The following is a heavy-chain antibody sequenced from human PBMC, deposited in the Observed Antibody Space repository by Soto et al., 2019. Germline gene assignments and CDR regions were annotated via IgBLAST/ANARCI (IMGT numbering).Heavy chain of an antibody. V-gene: IGHV3-33*06. D-gene: IGHD2-21*02. J-gene: IGHJ4*02. Sequence: QVQLVESGGGVVQPGRSLRLSCAASGFTFSTYGIHWVRQAPGKGLEWLAVIWYDGIKKYYADSVQGRFTISRDNSKNTGYLQMNSLRAEDTAVYYCVKDHCGGDCYSNPYFDYWGQGTLVTVSS. CDR3: VKDHCGGDCYSNPYFDY. CDR1: GFTFSTYG. CDR2: IWYDGIKK.